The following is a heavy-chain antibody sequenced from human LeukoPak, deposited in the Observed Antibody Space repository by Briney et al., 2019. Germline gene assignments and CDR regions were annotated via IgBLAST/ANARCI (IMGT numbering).Heavy chain of an antibody. CDR2: IKQDGSEK. CDR3: ATGYSSGWYFYFQH. Sequence: GGSLRLSCEASGLTFNKYWMTWVLQAPGKGLEWVANIKQDGSEKNYVDSVKGRFTISRDNAKNSLSLRMNSLSAEDTAVYYCATGYSSGWYFYFQHWGQGSLVSVSS. D-gene: IGHD6-19*01. CDR1: GLTFNKYW. V-gene: IGHV3-7*01. J-gene: IGHJ1*01.